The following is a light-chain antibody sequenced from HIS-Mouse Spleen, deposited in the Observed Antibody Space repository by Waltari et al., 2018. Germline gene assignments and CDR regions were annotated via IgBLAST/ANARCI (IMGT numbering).Light chain of an antibody. J-gene: IGLJ2*01. CDR3: SSYAGSNNVV. V-gene: IGLV2-8*01. CDR2: EVS. Sequence: QSALTQPPSASGSPGQSVTIPFTGTSSYVGGYNYVSWYQQHPGKPPKLMICEVSKRPSGVPDRFSGSKSGNTASLTVSGLQAEDEADYYCSSYAGSNNVVFGGGTKLTVL. CDR1: SSYVGGYNY.